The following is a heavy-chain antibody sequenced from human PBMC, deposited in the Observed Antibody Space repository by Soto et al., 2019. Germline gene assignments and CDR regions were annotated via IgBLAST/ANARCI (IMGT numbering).Heavy chain of an antibody. D-gene: IGHD6-13*01. CDR2: IYFSGGT. CDR3: ARESSSWYGSIWDY. V-gene: IGHV4-59*12. J-gene: IGHJ4*02. Sequence: LSLTCTVSGGSISSYYWSWIRQPPGKGLEWIGYIYFSGGTNYNPSLKSRVTISVDTSKNQFSLKLSSVTAADTAVYYCARESSSWYGSIWDYWGQRTPVTVSS. CDR1: GGSISSYY.